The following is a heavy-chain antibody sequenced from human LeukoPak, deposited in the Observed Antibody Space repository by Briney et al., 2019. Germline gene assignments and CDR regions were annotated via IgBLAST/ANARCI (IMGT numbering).Heavy chain of an antibody. CDR3: ARQAKSGRLRVVVVGSWFDP. J-gene: IGHJ5*02. Sequence: PGRSLRLSCAASGFTFSSYAMHWVRQAPGKGLEWVAVISYDGSNKYYADSVKGRFTISRDNSKNTLYLQMNSLRAEDTAVYYCARQAKSGRLRVVVVGSWFDPWGQGTLVTVSS. CDR2: ISYDGSNK. V-gene: IGHV3-30-3*01. CDR1: GFTFSSYA. D-gene: IGHD2-15*01.